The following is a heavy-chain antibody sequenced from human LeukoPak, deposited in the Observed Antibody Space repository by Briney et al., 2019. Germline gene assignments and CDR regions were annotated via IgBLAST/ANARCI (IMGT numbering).Heavy chain of an antibody. D-gene: IGHD6-19*01. V-gene: IGHV3-30*02. J-gene: IGHJ6*02. Sequence: GGSLRLSCAASGFTFSSYGMHWVRQAPGKGLEWVAVIWYDGSNKYYADSVKGRFTISRDNSKNTLYLQMNSLRAEDTAVYYCAKDMAVATGGMDVWGQGTTVTVSS. CDR1: GFTFSSYG. CDR3: AKDMAVATGGMDV. CDR2: IWYDGSNK.